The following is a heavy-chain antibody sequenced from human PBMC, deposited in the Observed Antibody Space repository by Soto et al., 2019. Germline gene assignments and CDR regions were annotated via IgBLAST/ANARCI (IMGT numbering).Heavy chain of an antibody. D-gene: IGHD6-19*01. J-gene: IGHJ5*02. V-gene: IGHV1-18*01. Sequence: QVQLVQSGAEVKKPGASVKVSCKASGYTFTSYGITWVRQAPGQELEWMGWTSAYNGNTNYAQKLQGRVTMTTDTSTSTAYMELRRLRSDDTAVYFCTRDRPSASGSGFNPTSGFDLWGQGSLVTVSS. CDR2: TSAYNGNT. CDR3: TRDRPSASGSGFNPTSGFDL. CDR1: GYTFTSYG.